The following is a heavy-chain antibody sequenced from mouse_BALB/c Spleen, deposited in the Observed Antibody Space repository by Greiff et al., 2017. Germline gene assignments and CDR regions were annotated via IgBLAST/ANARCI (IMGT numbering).Heavy chain of an antibody. J-gene: IGHJ4*01. Sequence: EVHLVESGGGLVQPGGSLRLSCATSGFTFSDFYMEWVRQPPGKRLEWIAASRNKANDYTTEYSASVKGRFIVSRDTSQSILHLQMNALRAEDTAMYYCARDEEYYYGSSYHYYAMDYWGQGTSVTVSS. CDR1: GFTFSDFY. CDR2: SRNKANDYTT. CDR3: ARDEEYYYGSSYHYYAMDY. V-gene: IGHV7-1*02. D-gene: IGHD1-1*01.